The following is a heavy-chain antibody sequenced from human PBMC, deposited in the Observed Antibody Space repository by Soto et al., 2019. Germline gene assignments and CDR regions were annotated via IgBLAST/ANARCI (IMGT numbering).Heavy chain of an antibody. CDR1: GYTFTSYY. Sequence: ASVKVSCKASGYTFTSYYMHWVRQAPGQGLEWMGIINPSGGSTSYAQKFQGRVTMTRDTSTSTVYTELSSLRSEDTAVYYCAREMLQSYYDSSGYAGMDVWGQGTTVTVSS. CDR2: INPSGGST. CDR3: AREMLQSYYDSSGYAGMDV. J-gene: IGHJ6*02. V-gene: IGHV1-46*01. D-gene: IGHD3-22*01.